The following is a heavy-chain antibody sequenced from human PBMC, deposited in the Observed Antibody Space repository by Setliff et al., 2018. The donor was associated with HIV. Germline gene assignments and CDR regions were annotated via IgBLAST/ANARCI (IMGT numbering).Heavy chain of an antibody. V-gene: IGHV1-69*10. D-gene: IGHD3-16*02. CDR1: GGTFSGYV. CDR2: FIPVLHIT. CDR3: ARESLNLGELSSNPDASDI. Sequence: SVKVSCKASGGTFSGYVISWVRQAPGQGLEWMGGFIPVLHITNYAQKFQGRVTITADESTSTGYMELSSLRSDDTAVYYCARESLNLGELSSNPDASDIWGQGTMVTVS. J-gene: IGHJ3*02.